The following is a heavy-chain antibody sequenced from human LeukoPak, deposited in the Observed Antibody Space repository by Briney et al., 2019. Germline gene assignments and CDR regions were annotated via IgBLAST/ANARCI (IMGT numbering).Heavy chain of an antibody. CDR2: ISGGGSST. CDR1: GFTFSSYA. CDR3: AKLSNTGYDWRYFDY. D-gene: IGHD5-12*01. V-gene: IGHV3-23*01. Sequence: GGSLRLSCAASGFTFSSYAVSWVRQAPGKGLEWVSSISGGGSSTYYADPVKGRFTISRDNSKNTLYLQMNSLRAEDTAVYYCAKLSNTGYDWRYFDYWGQGTLVTVSS. J-gene: IGHJ4*02.